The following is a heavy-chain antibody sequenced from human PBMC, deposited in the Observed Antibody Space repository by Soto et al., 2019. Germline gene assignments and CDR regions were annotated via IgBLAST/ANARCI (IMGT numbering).Heavy chain of an antibody. J-gene: IGHJ4*02. V-gene: IGHV4-31*03. Sequence: PSETLSLTCTVSGGSISSGGYYWSWIRQHPGKGLEWIGYIYYSGSTYYNPSLKSRVTISVDTSKNQFSLKLSSVTAADTAVYYCARDGGGYYYDSSGYFGYWGQGTLVTVSS. CDR3: ARDGGGYYYDSSGYFGY. CDR1: GGSISSGGYY. D-gene: IGHD3-22*01. CDR2: IYYSGST.